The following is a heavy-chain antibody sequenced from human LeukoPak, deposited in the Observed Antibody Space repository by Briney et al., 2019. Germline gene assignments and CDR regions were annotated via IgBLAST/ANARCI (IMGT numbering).Heavy chain of an antibody. V-gene: IGHV3-49*04. CDR3: TRHYNYDSSGYYYVRDAFDI. J-gene: IGHJ3*02. CDR1: GFTFGDYV. D-gene: IGHD3-22*01. Sequence: PGRSLRLSCTASGFTFGDYVMSWVRQAPGKGLEWVGFIRSKAYGGTTKNAASVKGRFTISRDDSRSIAYLQMNSLKTEDTAVYYCTRHYNYDSSGYYYVRDAFDIWGQGTMVTVSS. CDR2: IRSKAYGGTT.